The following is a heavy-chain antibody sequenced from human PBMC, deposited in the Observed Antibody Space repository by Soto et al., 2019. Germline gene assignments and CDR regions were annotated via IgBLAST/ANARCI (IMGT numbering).Heavy chain of an antibody. D-gene: IGHD7-27*01. V-gene: IGHV4-59*05. CDR2: IYYSGGT. CDR1: GGSISSYY. CDR3: ARGPSGDKVDY. Sequence: SETLSLTCTVSGGSISSYYWSWIRQPPGKGLEWIGHIYYSGGTYYNPSLKSRVTISVDTSKNQFSLKLSSVTAADTAVYYCARGPSGDKVDYWGQGTLVTVSS. J-gene: IGHJ4*02.